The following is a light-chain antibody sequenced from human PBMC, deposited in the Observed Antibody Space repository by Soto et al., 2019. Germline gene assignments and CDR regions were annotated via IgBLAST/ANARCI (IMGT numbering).Light chain of an antibody. J-gene: IGKJ1*01. Sequence: AIRMTQSPSSFSASTGDRVTITCRASQGISRYLARYQQKPGKAPKLLIYAAATLQSGVPSRFSGSGSGTDFTLTISCLQSEDFATYYCQQYYSYPSTFGQGTKVEIK. CDR3: QQYYSYPST. V-gene: IGKV1-8*01. CDR1: QGISRY. CDR2: AAA.